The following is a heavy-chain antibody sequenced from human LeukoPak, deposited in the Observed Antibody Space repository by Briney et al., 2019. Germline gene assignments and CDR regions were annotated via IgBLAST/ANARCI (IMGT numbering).Heavy chain of an antibody. CDR3: ARPSQYGSGTDYYFDS. J-gene: IGHJ4*02. CDR2: IRSKANNYAT. D-gene: IGHD3-10*01. Sequence: GGSLKLSCAASGFMFSGSPMHWVRQASGKGLEWVGHIRSKANNYATIYAASVKGKFTISRDDSKNTAYLQMNSLKTEDTAVYYCARPSQYGSGTDYYFDSWGQGTLVTVSS. CDR1: GFMFSGSP. V-gene: IGHV3-73*01.